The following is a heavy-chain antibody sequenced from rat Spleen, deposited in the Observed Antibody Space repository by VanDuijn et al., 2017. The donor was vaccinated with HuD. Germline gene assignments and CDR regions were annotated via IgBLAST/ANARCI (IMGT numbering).Heavy chain of an antibody. CDR2: INIGGGTS. CDR3: GRHAGYYSGDYVLDA. Sequence: EVHLVESGGGLVQPGRSLKLSCAASGFTFSNFYMAWVRQAPTKGLEWVAYINIGGGTSFYRDSVKGRFTVSRDNTKSTLYLQMDSLRSEDTATYYCGRHAGYYSGDYVLDAWGQGASVTVSS. CDR1: GFTFSNFY. J-gene: IGHJ4*01. D-gene: IGHD1-1*01. V-gene: IGHV5-25*01.